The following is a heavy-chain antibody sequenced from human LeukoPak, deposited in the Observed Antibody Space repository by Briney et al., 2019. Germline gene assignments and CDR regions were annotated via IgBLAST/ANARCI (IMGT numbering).Heavy chain of an antibody. V-gene: IGHV3-30*03. CDR2: ISYDGSNK. CDR3: ARGSGVAARPPRY. Sequence: PGGSLRLSCAASGFTFSSYGMHWVRQAPGKGLEWVAVISYDGSNKYYADSVKGRFTISRDNSKNTLYLQMNSLRAEDTAVYHCARGSGVAARPPRYWGQGTLVTVSS. J-gene: IGHJ4*02. D-gene: IGHD6-6*01. CDR1: GFTFSSYG.